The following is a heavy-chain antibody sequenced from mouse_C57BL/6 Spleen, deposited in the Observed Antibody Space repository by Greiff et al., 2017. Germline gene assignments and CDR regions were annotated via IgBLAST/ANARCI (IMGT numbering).Heavy chain of an antibody. V-gene: IGHV1-39*01. Sequence: VQLQQSGPELVKPGASVKISCKASGYSFTDYYMNWVKQSNGKSLEWIGVIIPYYGTTSYTQKFKGKDTLTVDQSANTTYKQLNSRTSEDSAVYYCARGEGLLHWYFDVWGTGTTVTVSS. CDR2: IIPYYGTT. D-gene: IGHD1-1*01. J-gene: IGHJ1*03. CDR1: GYSFTDYY. CDR3: ARGEGLLHWYFDV.